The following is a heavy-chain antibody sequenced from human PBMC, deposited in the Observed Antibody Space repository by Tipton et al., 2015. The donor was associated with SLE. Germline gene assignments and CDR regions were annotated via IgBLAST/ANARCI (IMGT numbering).Heavy chain of an antibody. CDR2: IYYSETT. D-gene: IGHD2-21*02. CDR3: ALRSAVTDPGAFDI. V-gene: IGHV4-39*07. J-gene: IGHJ3*02. Sequence: TLSLTCTVSGGSISSSSYYWGWIRQPPGKGLEWIGSIYYSETTYYNPSLKGRVTISVDTSKNQFSLKLSSVTAADTAVYYCALRSAVTDPGAFDIWGQGTVLTVSS. CDR1: GGSISSSSYY.